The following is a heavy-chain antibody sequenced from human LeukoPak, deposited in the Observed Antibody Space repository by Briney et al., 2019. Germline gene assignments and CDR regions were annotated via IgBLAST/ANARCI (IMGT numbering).Heavy chain of an antibody. J-gene: IGHJ5*02. CDR1: GGSISSYY. Sequence: SETLSLTCTVSGGSISSYYWGWIRQPPGKGLEWIGYIYYSGSTNYNPSLKSRVTISVDTSKNQFSLKLSSVTAADTAVYYCARVESYYVESWFDPWGQGTLVTVSS. CDR2: IYYSGST. CDR3: ARVESYYVESWFDP. D-gene: IGHD1-26*01. V-gene: IGHV4-59*01.